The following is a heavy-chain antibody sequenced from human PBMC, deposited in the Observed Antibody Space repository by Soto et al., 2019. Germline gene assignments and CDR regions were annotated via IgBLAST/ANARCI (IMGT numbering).Heavy chain of an antibody. J-gene: IGHJ6*03. CDR3: AKALRPSLHCFYDMDV. Sequence: EVQLLESGGGLVQPGGSLRLSCVVSGFTFGSYAMSWVRQAPEKGPEWVAILGGNGFTTYYADSVKGRFTISGDKSKSTLFLQTNSPRSDDTGVYYCAKALRPSLHCFYDMDVWGRGTAVTVSS. CDR2: LGGNGFTT. V-gene: IGHV3-23*01. D-gene: IGHD2-2*01. CDR1: GFTFGSYA.